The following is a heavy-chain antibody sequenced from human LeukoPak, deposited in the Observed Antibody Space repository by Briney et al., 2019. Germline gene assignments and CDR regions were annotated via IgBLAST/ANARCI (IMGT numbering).Heavy chain of an antibody. CDR2: ISSSGSTI. D-gene: IGHD3-22*01. Sequence: GGSLRLSCAASGFTFSSYEMNWVRQAPGKGLEWVSYISSSGSTIYYADSVKGRFTISRDNAKNSLYLQMNSLRAEDTAVYYCAKGGKITMIVVVITTKSYFQHWGQGTLVTVSS. J-gene: IGHJ1*01. CDR1: GFTFSSYE. CDR3: AKGGKITMIVVVITTKSYFQH. V-gene: IGHV3-48*03.